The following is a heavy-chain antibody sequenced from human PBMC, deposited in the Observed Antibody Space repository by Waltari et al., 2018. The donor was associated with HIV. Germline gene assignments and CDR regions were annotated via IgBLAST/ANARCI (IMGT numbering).Heavy chain of an antibody. V-gene: IGHV3-33*01. CDR3: ARDAAREYYYDSSGYYGY. CDR1: GFTFSSYG. CDR2: IWYDGSNK. J-gene: IGHJ4*02. D-gene: IGHD3-22*01. Sequence: QVQLVESGGGVVQPGRSLRLSCAASGFTFSSYGMHWVRQAPGKGLEWVAVIWYDGSNKYYADSVKGRFTISRDNSKNTLYLQMNSLRAEDTAVYYCARDAAREYYYDSSGYYGYWGQGTLVTVSS.